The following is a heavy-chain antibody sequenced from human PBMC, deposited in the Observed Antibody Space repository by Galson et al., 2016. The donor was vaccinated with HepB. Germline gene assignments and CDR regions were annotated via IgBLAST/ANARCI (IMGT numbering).Heavy chain of an antibody. J-gene: IGHJ4*02. D-gene: IGHD6-19*01. CDR3: ARFTQEWLDRVYYFDY. CDR2: ISGDGGST. CDR1: GFTFGRHA. V-gene: IGHV3-23*01. Sequence: SLRLSCAASGFTFGRHAMSWVRQAPGKGLEWVSAISGDGGSTYYAGSVQGRFTSSRDRPTNTMYLQMNSLRTDDTAVYYCARFTQEWLDRVYYFDYWGQGTLVTVPS.